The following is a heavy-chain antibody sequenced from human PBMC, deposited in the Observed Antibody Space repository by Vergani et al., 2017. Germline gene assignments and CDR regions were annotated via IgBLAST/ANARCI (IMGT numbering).Heavy chain of an antibody. CDR1: GGSFSGYY. J-gene: IGHJ5*02. D-gene: IGHD2-2*02. CDR3: TRVGRVIPAAIWKSSIAARGRVDP. CDR2: INHSGST. Sequence: QVQLQQWGAGLLKPSETLSLICAVYGGSFSGYYWRWIRQPPGKGLEWIGEINHSGSTNYNPSLKSRVTISVDTSKNQFSLKLSPVTAADTAVYYWTRVGRVIPAAIWKSSIAARGRVDPWREGTLATVSS. V-gene: IGHV4-34*01.